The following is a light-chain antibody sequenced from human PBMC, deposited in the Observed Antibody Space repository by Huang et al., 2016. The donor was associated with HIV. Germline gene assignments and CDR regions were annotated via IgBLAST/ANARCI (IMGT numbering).Light chain of an antibody. CDR1: QSLQHSNGYHY. Sequence: EIVMTQSPLSLPVTPGEPASISCRSSQSLQHSNGYHYLDWYLQKPGQSPQLLIYLGSNRASGVPDRFSGSGSGTDFTLKISRVEAEDVGIYYCMQALQTPVFGPGTRVDIK. J-gene: IGKJ3*01. CDR3: MQALQTPV. V-gene: IGKV2-28*01. CDR2: LGS.